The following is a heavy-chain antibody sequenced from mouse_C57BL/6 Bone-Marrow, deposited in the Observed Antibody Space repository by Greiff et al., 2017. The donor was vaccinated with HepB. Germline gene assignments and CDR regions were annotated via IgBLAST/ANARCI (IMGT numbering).Heavy chain of an antibody. CDR2: ISGSGGNT. CDR1: GFTFSSYT. Sequence: DVKLVESGGGLVKPGGSLKLSCAASGFTFSSYTMSWVRQTPEKRLEWVATISGSGGNTYYPDSVKGRFTISRDNAKNTLYLQMSSLRSEDTALYYCARRGAMDYWGQGTSVTVSS. CDR3: ARRGAMDY. V-gene: IGHV5-9*01. J-gene: IGHJ4*01.